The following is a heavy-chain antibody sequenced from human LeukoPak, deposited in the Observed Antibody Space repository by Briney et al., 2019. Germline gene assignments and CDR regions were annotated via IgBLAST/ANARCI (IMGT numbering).Heavy chain of an antibody. CDR2: IWYDGSNK. CDR3: ARDDYDSSLY. Sequence: PGGSLRLSCAASGFTFSSYSMNWVRQAPGKGLEWVAVIWYDGSNKYYVDSVKGRFTISRDNSKNTLYLQMNSLRAEDTAVYYCARDDYDSSLYWGQGTLVTVSS. J-gene: IGHJ4*02. D-gene: IGHD3-22*01. CDR1: GFTFSSYS. V-gene: IGHV3-33*08.